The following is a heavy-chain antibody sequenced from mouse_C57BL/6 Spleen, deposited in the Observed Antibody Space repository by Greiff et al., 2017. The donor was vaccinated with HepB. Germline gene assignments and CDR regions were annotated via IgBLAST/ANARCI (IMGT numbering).Heavy chain of an antibody. CDR3: ARGYYGRADYYAMDY. V-gene: IGHV1-55*01. D-gene: IGHD1-1*01. Sequence: VQLQQSGAELVKPGASVKMSCKASGYTFTSYWITWVKQRPGQGLEWIGDIYPGSGSTNYNEKFKSKATLTVDTSSSTAYMQLSSLTSEDSAVYYCARGYYGRADYYAMDYLGQGTSVTVSS. CDR2: IYPGSGST. CDR1: GYTFTSYW. J-gene: IGHJ4*01.